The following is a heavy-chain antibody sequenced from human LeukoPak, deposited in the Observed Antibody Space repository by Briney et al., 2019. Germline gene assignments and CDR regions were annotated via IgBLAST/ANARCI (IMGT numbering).Heavy chain of an antibody. J-gene: IGHJ5*02. D-gene: IGHD6-6*01. CDR3: ARGHLYSSSSSLDPTDNWFDP. CDR2: IHHSGST. CDR1: GGSISSCNW. Sequence: SETLSLTCAVSGGSISSCNWWSWVRQPPGKGLEWIGEIHHSGSTNYNPSLKSRVTISVDTSKNQFSLRLNSVTAADTAVYYCARGHLYSSSSSLDPTDNWFDPWGQGTPVTVSS. V-gene: IGHV4-4*02.